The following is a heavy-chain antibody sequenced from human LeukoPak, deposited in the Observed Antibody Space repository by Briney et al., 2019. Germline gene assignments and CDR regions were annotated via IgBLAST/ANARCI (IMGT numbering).Heavy chain of an antibody. Sequence: GGSLRPSCAASGFIFSSYGMHWVRQAPGKGLEWVAVISYDRSNKYYADSVKGRFTISRDNSKNTLYLQMNSLRAEDTAVYYCAKSYYDFWSGYYQTFDYWGQGTLVTVSS. J-gene: IGHJ4*02. CDR1: GFIFSSYG. D-gene: IGHD3-3*01. CDR3: AKSYYDFWSGYYQTFDY. CDR2: ISYDRSNK. V-gene: IGHV3-30*18.